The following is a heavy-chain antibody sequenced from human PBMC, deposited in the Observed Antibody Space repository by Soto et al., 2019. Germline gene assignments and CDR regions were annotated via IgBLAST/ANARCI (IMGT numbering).Heavy chain of an antibody. CDR2: ISGSGGST. J-gene: IGHJ6*03. D-gene: IGHD1-7*01. Sequence: EVQLLESGGGLVQPGGSLRLSCAASGFTFSSYAMSWVRQAPGKGLEWVSAISGSGGSTYYADSVKGRFTISRDNSKNTLYLQMNSLRAEDTAVYYCAKDLGTSTRSSYYYMDVWGKGTTVTVSS. V-gene: IGHV3-23*01. CDR3: AKDLGTSTRSSYYYMDV. CDR1: GFTFSSYA.